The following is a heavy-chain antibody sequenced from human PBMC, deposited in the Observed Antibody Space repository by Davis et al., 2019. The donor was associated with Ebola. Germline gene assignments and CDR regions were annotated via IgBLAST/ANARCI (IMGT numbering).Heavy chain of an antibody. CDR2: ISAYNGNT. J-gene: IGHJ4*02. D-gene: IGHD6-19*01. Sequence: AASVKVSCKASGYTFTSYGISWVRQAPGQGLEWMGWISAYNGNTNYAQKFQGRVTMTRDTSISTAYMELSRLRSDDTAVYYCARGDRSGWFLADYFDYWGQRTLVTVSS. CDR3: ARGDRSGWFLADYFDY. V-gene: IGHV1-18*04. CDR1: GYTFTSYG.